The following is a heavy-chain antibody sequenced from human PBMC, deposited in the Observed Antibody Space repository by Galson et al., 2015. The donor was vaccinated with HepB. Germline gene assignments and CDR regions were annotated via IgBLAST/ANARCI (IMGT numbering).Heavy chain of an antibody. J-gene: IGHJ5*02. Sequence: SLRLSCAASGFTYISYSMNWVRQAPGKGLEWVSSITSGSDYIYYADSAKGRFTISRYNAKNSLFLQMNSLRVEDTAVYYRARTGSSSPILRNSWFDPWGQGILVTVSS. V-gene: IGHV3-21*01. CDR3: ARTGSSSPILRNSWFDP. CDR1: GFTYISYS. CDR2: ITSGSDYI. D-gene: IGHD2-2*01.